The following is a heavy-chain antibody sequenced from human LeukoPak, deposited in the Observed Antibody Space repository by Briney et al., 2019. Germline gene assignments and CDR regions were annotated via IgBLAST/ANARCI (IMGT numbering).Heavy chain of an antibody. D-gene: IGHD3-9*01. CDR1: GGSISSGGYY. J-gene: IGHJ4*02. Sequence: SETLSLTCTVSGGSISSGGYYWSWIRQHPGKGLEWIGYIYYSGSTYYNPSLKSRVTISVDTSKNQFSLKLSSVTAADTAVYYCARVSYYDILTGPYYFDYWGQGTLVTVSS. V-gene: IGHV4-31*03. CDR3: ARVSYYDILTGPYYFDY. CDR2: IYYSGST.